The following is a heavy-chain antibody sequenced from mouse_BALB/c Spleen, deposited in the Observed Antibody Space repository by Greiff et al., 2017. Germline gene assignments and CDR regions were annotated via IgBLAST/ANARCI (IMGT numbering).Heavy chain of an antibody. CDR2: IDTSDSYT. V-gene: IGHV1-69*02. Sequence: VQLQESGAELMKPGASVKISCKASGYTFTDYWMHWVKQRPGQGLEWIGAIDTSDSYTSYNQKFKGKATLTVDESSSTAYMQLSSLTSEDSAVYYCASLGDYDRDYWGQGTTLTVSS. J-gene: IGHJ2*01. CDR3: ASLGDYDRDY. D-gene: IGHD2-4*01. CDR1: GYTFTDYW.